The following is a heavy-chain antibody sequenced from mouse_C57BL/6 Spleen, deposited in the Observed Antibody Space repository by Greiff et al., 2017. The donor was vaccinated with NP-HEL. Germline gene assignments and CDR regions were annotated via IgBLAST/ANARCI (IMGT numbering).Heavy chain of an antibody. V-gene: IGHV5-4*01. Sequence: EVMLVESGGGLVKPGGSLKLSCAASGFTFSSYAMSWVRQTPEKRLEWVATISDGGSYTYYPDNVKGRFTISRDNAKNNLYLQMSHLKSEDTAMYYCARDGGVITTVVADFDYWGQGTTLTVSS. CDR3: ARDGGVITTVVADFDY. J-gene: IGHJ2*01. D-gene: IGHD1-1*01. CDR1: GFTFSSYA. CDR2: ISDGGSYT.